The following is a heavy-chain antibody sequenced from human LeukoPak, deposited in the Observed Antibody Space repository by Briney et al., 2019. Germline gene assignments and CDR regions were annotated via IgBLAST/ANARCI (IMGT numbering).Heavy chain of an antibody. Sequence: KPSETLSLTCTVSGGSISSYYWSWIRQPPGKGLEWIGYIYTSGSTNYNPSLKSRVTISVDTSKNQFSLKLSSVTAADTAVYYSASTIFGYRDYYYYYYMDVWGKGTTVTVSS. CDR1: GGSISSYY. V-gene: IGHV4-4*09. J-gene: IGHJ6*03. CDR2: IYTSGST. D-gene: IGHD3-3*01. CDR3: ASTIFGYRDYYYYYYMDV.